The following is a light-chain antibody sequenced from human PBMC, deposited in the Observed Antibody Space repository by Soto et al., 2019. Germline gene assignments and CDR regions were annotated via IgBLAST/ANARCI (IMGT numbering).Light chain of an antibody. CDR2: GAS. Sequence: EIVVTQSPGTRSLSVGERATLSCRASQSVSSNYLAWYQQKPGQAPRVLIYGASSRAADIPARFSGSGSWTDVTLIISSLKPEDVAIYYCQQYGITPVAFGPGTQVDVK. J-gene: IGKJ3*01. V-gene: IGKV3-20*01. CDR1: QSVSSNY. CDR3: QQYGITPVA.